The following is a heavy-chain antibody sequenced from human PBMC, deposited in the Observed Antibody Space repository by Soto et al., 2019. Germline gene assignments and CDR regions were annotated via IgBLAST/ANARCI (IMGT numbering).Heavy chain of an antibody. D-gene: IGHD5-18*01. CDR3: ARGLGIQLWSDPLDY. CDR2: IIPIFGTA. CDR1: GGTFSSYA. J-gene: IGHJ4*02. V-gene: IGHV1-69*13. Sequence: GASVKVSCKASGGTFSSYAISWVRQAPGQGLEWMGGIIPIFGTANYAQKFQGRVTITADESTSTAYMELSSLRSEDTAVYYCARGLGIQLWSDPLDYWGQGTLVTVSS.